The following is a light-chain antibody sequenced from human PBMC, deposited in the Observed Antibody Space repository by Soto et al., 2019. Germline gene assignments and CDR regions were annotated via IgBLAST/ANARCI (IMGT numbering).Light chain of an antibody. CDR2: EVS. CDR1: SSDVGGCNY. CDR3: SSYAGSNNFGV. J-gene: IGLJ1*01. Sequence: QSVLTQPPSASGSPGQSVTISCTGTSSDVGGCNYVSWYQQHPGKAPKLMIYEVSKRPSGVPDRFSGSKSGNTASLTVSGLQAEDEADYYCSSYAGSNNFGVFGTGTKLTVL. V-gene: IGLV2-8*01.